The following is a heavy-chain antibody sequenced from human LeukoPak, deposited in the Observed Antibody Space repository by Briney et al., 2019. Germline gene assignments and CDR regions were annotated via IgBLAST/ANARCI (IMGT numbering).Heavy chain of an antibody. CDR3: ASVDFHGYCSSTSCYVFDY. D-gene: IGHD2-2*03. Sequence: GASVKVSCKASGGTFSSYAISWVRQAPGQGLEWMGGIIPIFGTANYAQKFQGRVTITTDESTSTAYMELSSLRSEDTAVYYCASVDFHGYCSSTSCYVFDYWGQGTLVTASS. J-gene: IGHJ4*02. V-gene: IGHV1-69*05. CDR1: GGTFSSYA. CDR2: IIPIFGTA.